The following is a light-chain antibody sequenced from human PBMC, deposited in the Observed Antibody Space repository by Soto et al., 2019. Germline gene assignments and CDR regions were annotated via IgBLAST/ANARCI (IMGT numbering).Light chain of an antibody. J-gene: IGLJ2*01. V-gene: IGLV2-23*01. Sequence: QPVLTQPASVSGSPGQSITISCTGVSSDVDSYKFVSWYQQHPGKAPKLTIYEGNKRPSGVSNRFSGSKSGNTASLTISALQAEDEADYYCCSYAGGVIFGGGTKLTVL. CDR3: CSYAGGVI. CDR1: SSDVDSYKF. CDR2: EGN.